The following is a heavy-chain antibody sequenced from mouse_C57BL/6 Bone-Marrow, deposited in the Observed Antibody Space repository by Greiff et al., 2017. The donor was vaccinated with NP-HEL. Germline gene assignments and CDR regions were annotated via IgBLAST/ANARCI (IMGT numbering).Heavy chain of an antibody. CDR2: ISNGGGST. V-gene: IGHV5-12*01. J-gene: IGHJ3*01. CDR3: ARQYYYGSFAY. CDR1: GFTFSDYY. D-gene: IGHD1-1*01. Sequence: EVHLVESGGGLVQPGGSLKLSCAASGFTFSDYYMYWVRQTPEKRLEWVAYISNGGGSTYYPDTVKGQFTISRDNAKNTLYLQMSRLKSEDTAMYYCARQYYYGSFAYWGQGTLVTVSA.